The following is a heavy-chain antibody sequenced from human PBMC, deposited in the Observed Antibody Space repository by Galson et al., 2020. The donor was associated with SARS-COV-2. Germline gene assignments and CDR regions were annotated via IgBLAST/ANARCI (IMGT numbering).Heavy chain of an antibody. CDR2: IYYSGST. CDR1: GGSISSSSYY. J-gene: IGHJ4*02. Sequence: SETLSLTCTVSGGSISSSSYYWGWIRPPPGKGLEWIGSIYYSGSTYYNPSLKSRVTISVDTSKNQFSLKLSSVTAADTAVYYCARISDYDFHFDYWGQGTLVTVSS. D-gene: IGHD5-12*01. V-gene: IGHV4-39*07. CDR3: ARISDYDFHFDY.